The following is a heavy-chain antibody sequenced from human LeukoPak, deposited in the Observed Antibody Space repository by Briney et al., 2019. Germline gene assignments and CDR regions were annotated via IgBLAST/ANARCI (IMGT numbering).Heavy chain of an antibody. V-gene: IGHV3-30*18. CDR3: AKSRWELLPLAY. Sequence: GGSLRLSCAASGFTFNSYGMHWVRQAPGRALEWVAVISSDGNYKYYADSVKGRFTISRDYSKNTLYLQMNNLRAEDTAVYYCAKSRWELLPLAYWGQGTLVIVSS. CDR2: ISSDGNYK. J-gene: IGHJ4*02. D-gene: IGHD1-26*01. CDR1: GFTFNSYG.